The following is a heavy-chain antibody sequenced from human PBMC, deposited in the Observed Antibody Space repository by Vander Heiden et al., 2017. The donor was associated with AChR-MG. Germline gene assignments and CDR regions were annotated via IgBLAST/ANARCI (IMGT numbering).Heavy chain of an antibody. CDR1: GFTFSSYA. CDR3: AKDGAIRFGELLYDWYFDL. Sequence: EVQLLESGGGLVQPGGSLRLSCAASGFTFSSYAMSWVRQAPGKGLEWVSAISGSGGSTYYADSVKGRFTISRDNSKNTLYLQMNSLRAEDTAVYYCAKDGAIRFGELLYDWYFDLWGRGTLVTVSS. CDR2: ISGSGGST. J-gene: IGHJ2*01. D-gene: IGHD3-10*01. V-gene: IGHV3-23*01.